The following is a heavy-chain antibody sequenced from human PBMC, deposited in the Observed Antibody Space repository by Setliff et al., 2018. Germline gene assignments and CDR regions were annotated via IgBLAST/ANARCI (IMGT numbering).Heavy chain of an antibody. V-gene: IGHV4-34*01. CDR1: GGSSSGYY. J-gene: IGHJ5*02. D-gene: IGHD2-2*01. Sequence: SETLSLTCAVYGGSSSGYYWSWIRQPPGKGLELIGEINHTGSTNYNPSLKSRVTISVDTSKNQFSLRLSSVTAADTAVYYCARGYCNSAGCFFAGWFDPWGQGTLVTVSS. CDR2: INHTGST. CDR3: ARGYCNSAGCFFAGWFDP.